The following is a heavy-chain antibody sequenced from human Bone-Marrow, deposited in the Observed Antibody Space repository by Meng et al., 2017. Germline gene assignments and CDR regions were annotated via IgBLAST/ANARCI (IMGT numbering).Heavy chain of an antibody. J-gene: IGHJ4*02. CDR2: INHSGST. V-gene: IGHV4-34*01. CDR3: ARGSWLQLWLQDY. Sequence: QGELQQWGARLLKPSETLSLTCAVYGGSFSGYYWSWIRQPPGKGLEWIGEINHSGSTNYNPSLKSRVTISVDTSKNQFSLKLSSVTAADTAVYYCARGSWLQLWLQDYWGQGTLVTVSS. D-gene: IGHD5-18*01. CDR1: GGSFSGYY.